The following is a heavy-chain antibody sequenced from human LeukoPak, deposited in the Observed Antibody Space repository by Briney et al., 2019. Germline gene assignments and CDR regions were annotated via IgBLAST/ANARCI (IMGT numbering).Heavy chain of an antibody. V-gene: IGHV1-2*06. Sequence: ASVKVSCKASGYTFTDYYIHWVRQRQAPGQGLEWMGRINPNSGGTNYAQKSQGRVTMTRDTSISTAYMELSSLSSDDTAVYFCARRVGSSSGYSFDYWGQGTLVTVSS. D-gene: IGHD5-12*01. CDR1: GYTFTDYY. CDR3: ARRVGSSSGYSFDY. CDR2: INPNSGGT. J-gene: IGHJ4*02.